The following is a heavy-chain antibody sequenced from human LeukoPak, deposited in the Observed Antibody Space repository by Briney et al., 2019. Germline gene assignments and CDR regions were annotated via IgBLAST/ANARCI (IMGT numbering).Heavy chain of an antibody. CDR3: ARESRRGLSITYYYGMDV. D-gene: IGHD2-21*01. Sequence: GGSLRLSCVASGFTFSSYEMNWVRQAPGKGLEWVSYISSSGSTIYYADSVKGRFTISRDNAKNSLYLQMNSLRAEDTAVNYCARESRRGLSITYYYGMDVWGKGTTVTVSS. CDR2: ISSSGSTI. J-gene: IGHJ6*04. CDR1: GFTFSSYE. V-gene: IGHV3-48*03.